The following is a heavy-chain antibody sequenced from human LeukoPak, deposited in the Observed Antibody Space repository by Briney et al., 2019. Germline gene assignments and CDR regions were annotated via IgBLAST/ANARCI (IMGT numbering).Heavy chain of an antibody. Sequence: SETLSLPCTVSGGSISGHYWTWVRQPPGEGLEWIGQIHYSGKADYNPSLRSRITISVDTSKNQMSLKVTSVTAADTAVYYCARFGVDYDMDVWGQGTTVTVS. V-gene: IGHV4-59*11. D-gene: IGHD3-16*01. CDR2: IHYSGKA. CDR3: ARFGVDYDMDV. J-gene: IGHJ6*02. CDR1: GGSISGHY.